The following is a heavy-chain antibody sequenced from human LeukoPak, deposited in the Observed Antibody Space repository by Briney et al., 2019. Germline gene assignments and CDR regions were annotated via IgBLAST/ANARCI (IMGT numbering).Heavy chain of an antibody. CDR2: IYYSGST. CDR1: GGSISSGGYY. D-gene: IGHD3-22*01. V-gene: IGHV4-31*03. Sequence: SETLSLACTVSGGSISSGGYYWSWIRQHPGKGLEWIGYIYYSGSTYYNPSLKSRVTISVDTSKNQFSLKLSSVTAADTAVYYCARLPYYYDSSGYDGPAFDIWGQGTMVTVSS. CDR3: ARLPYYYDSSGYDGPAFDI. J-gene: IGHJ3*02.